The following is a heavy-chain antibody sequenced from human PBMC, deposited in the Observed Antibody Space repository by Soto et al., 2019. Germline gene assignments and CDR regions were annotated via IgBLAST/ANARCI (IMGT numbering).Heavy chain of an antibody. CDR1: GYSFTSYW. J-gene: IGHJ4*02. D-gene: IGHD5-18*01. CDR3: AVDTAMVTTVRAGGDY. V-gene: IGHV5-10-1*01. Sequence: EVQLVQSGAEVKKPGESLRISCKGSGYSFTSYWISWVRQMPGKGLEWMGRIDPSDSYTNYSPSFQGHVTISADKSISTAYLQWSSLKASDTPMYYCAVDTAMVTTVRAGGDYWGQGTLVTVSS. CDR2: IDPSDSYT.